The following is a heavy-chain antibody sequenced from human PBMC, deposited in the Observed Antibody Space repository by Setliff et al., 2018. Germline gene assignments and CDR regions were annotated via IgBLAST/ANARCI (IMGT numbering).Heavy chain of an antibody. V-gene: IGHV4-34*01. Sequence: SETLSLTCAVYGGSFSGYYWSWIRQPPGKGLEWIGEIYHSGSTNYNPSLKSRVTISVDKSKNQFSLKLSSVTAADTAVYHCARIGGKILEWLYAHAYWGQGTLVTVSS. CDR3: ARIGGKILEWLYAHAY. CDR1: GGSFSGYY. D-gene: IGHD3-3*01. CDR2: IYHSGST. J-gene: IGHJ4*02.